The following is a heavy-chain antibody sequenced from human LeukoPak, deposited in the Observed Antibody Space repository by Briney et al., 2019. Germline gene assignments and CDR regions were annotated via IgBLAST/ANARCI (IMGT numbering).Heavy chain of an antibody. Sequence: GASVKVSCKASGGTFSSYAISWVRQAPGQGLEWMGGIIPIFGTANYAQKFQGRVTITADESTSTAYMELSSLRSEDTAVYYCARDHYDXVWGSYRYNNYYYYYGMDVWGQGTTVTVSS. V-gene: IGHV1-69*13. D-gene: IGHD3-16*02. CDR2: IIPIFGTA. CDR3: ARDHYDXVWGSYRYNNYYYYYGMDV. J-gene: IGHJ6*02. CDR1: GGTFSSYA.